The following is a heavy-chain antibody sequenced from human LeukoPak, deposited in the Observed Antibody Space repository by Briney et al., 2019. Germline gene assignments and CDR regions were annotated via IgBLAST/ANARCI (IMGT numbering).Heavy chain of an antibody. CDR1: GGTFGSYA. CDR2: IIPIFGTA. J-gene: IGHJ5*02. CDR3: ARDLPRDSTVNPPHWFDP. Sequence: SVKDSCKDSGGTFGSYAISGVRQAPGQGLEWMGGIIPIFGTANYAQKFQGRVTITADKSTSTAYMELSSLRSEDTAVYYCARDLPRDSTVNPPHWFDPWGQGTLVNVSS. D-gene: IGHD4-17*01. V-gene: IGHV1-69*06.